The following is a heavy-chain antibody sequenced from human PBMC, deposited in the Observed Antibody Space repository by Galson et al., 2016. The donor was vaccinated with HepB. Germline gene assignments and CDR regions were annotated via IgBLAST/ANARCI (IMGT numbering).Heavy chain of an antibody. J-gene: IGHJ4*02. CDR3: TIPQRPHYYDGSGYYKMYPYFDF. CDR1: GFTFSNAW. V-gene: IGHV3-15*01. Sequence: SLRLSCAGSGFTFSNAWMHWVRQAPGKGLEWVGRIKSKTDGGTTDYAAPVKGRFTISRDDSINTLFLQVDSLKTDDTAVYYCTIPQRPHYYDGSGYYKMYPYFDFWGQGALVTVSP. D-gene: IGHD3-22*01. CDR2: IKSKTDGGTT.